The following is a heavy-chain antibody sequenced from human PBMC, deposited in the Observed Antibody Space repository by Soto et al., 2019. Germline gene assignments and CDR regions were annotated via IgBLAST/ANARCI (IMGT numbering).Heavy chain of an antibody. CDR1: GFTFSSYS. J-gene: IGHJ3*02. CDR3: ASSLRRYAFDI. D-gene: IGHD3-16*01. CDR2: ISSSSSYI. Sequence: EVQLVESGGGLVKPGGSLRLSCAASGFTFSSYSMNWVRQAPGKGLEWVSSISSSSSYIYYADSVKGRFTISRDNAKNSLYLQMNSLRAEDTAVYYCASSLRRYAFDICGQGTMVTVSS. V-gene: IGHV3-21*01.